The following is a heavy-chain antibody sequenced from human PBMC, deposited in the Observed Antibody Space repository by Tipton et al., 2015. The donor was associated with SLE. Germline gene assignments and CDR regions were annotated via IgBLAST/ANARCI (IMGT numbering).Heavy chain of an antibody. CDR1: GGSISSYY. CDR3: ARERSSTPYYYYYMDV. D-gene: IGHD2-2*01. J-gene: IGHJ6*03. V-gene: IGHV4-59*01. Sequence: TLSLTCAVYGGSISSYYWSWIRQPPGKGLEWIGYIYYSGSTNYNPSLKSRVTISVDTSKNQFSLKLSSVTAADTAVYYCARERSSTPYYYYYMDVWGKGTTVTVSS. CDR2: IYYSGST.